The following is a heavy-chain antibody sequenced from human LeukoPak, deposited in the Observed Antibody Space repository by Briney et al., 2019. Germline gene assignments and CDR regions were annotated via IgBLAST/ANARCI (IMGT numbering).Heavy chain of an antibody. D-gene: IGHD3-3*01. V-gene: IGHV4-34*01. CDR3: ARTYYDFWSGALMSWFDP. Sequence: SETLSLTCAVYGGSFSGYYWSWIRQPPGKGLEWIGEINHSGSTNYNPSLKSRVAISVDTSRNQFSLKLSSVTAADTAVYYCARTYYDFWSGALMSWFDPWGQGTLVTVSS. J-gene: IGHJ5*02. CDR2: INHSGST. CDR1: GGSFSGYY.